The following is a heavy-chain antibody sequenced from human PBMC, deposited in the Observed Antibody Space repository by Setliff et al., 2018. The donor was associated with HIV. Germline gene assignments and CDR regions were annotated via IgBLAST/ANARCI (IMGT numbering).Heavy chain of an antibody. V-gene: IGHV3-33*01. J-gene: IGHJ4*02. CDR1: GFSFSNYG. CDR2: IWYDGVNK. CDR3: TRDRVGYYVDY. D-gene: IGHD3-10*01. Sequence: GGSLRLSCAASGFSFSNYGMNWVRQAPGKGLEWVAVIWYDGVNKKYADSVKGRFTISRDNSKSTLYLQMNNLRAEDTAVYYCTRDRVGYYVDYWGQGTLVTVSS.